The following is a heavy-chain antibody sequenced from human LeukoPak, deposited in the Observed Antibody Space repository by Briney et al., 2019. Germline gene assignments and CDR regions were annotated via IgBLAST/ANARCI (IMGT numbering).Heavy chain of an antibody. D-gene: IGHD4-17*01. Sequence: PGGSLRLSCAASGFTFSSYWMSWVRQAPGKGLEWVANIKQDGSEKYYVDSVKGRFTISRDNSKNTLYLQMNSLRAEDTAVYYCARDAKGDYGDYRTGAFDIWGQGTMVTVSS. CDR1: GFTFSSYW. V-gene: IGHV3-7*03. J-gene: IGHJ3*02. CDR3: ARDAKGDYGDYRTGAFDI. CDR2: IKQDGSEK.